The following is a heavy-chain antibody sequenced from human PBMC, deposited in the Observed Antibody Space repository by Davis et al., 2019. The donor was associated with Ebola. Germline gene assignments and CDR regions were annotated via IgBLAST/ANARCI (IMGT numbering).Heavy chain of an antibody. V-gene: IGHV1-18*04. Sequence: ASVKVSCKASGYTFTGYYMHWVRQAPGQGLEWMGWISAYNGNTNYAQKLQGRVTMTTDTSTSTAYMELRSLRSDDTAVYYCARVAVTIFGVVIGSWFDPWGQGTLVTVSS. CDR3: ARVAVTIFGVVIGSWFDP. J-gene: IGHJ5*02. D-gene: IGHD3-3*01. CDR1: GYTFTGYY. CDR2: ISAYNGNT.